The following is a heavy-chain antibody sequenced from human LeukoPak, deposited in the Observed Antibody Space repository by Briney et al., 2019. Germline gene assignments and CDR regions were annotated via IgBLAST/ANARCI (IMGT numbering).Heavy chain of an antibody. V-gene: IGHV3-30-3*01. CDR3: ARRGSSGCFDY. J-gene: IGHJ4*02. D-gene: IGHD6-19*01. CDR1: GFTFSSYA. Sequence: GGSLRLSCAASGFTFSSYAMSWVRQAPGKGLEWVAVISYDESNKYYADSVKGRFTISRDNSKNTLYLQMNSLRAEDTAVYYCARRGSSGCFDYWGQGTLVTVSS. CDR2: ISYDESNK.